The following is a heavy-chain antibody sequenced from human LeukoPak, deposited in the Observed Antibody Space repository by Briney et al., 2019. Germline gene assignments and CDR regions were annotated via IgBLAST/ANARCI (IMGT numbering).Heavy chain of an antibody. V-gene: IGHV4-31*03. CDR1: GDSFSSGSYY. CDR3: ARGVSIRRGDAIYNWFDP. Sequence: SQTLSLTCTVSGDSFSSGSYYWNWIRQHPGKGLEWIGHIYYNGNSYYNPSLKSRVIVSLDSSKNHFSLNLNSVTAADTAVYYCARGVSIRRGDAIYNWFDPWGQGTLVTVSS. J-gene: IGHJ5*02. CDR2: IYYNGNS. D-gene: IGHD3-10*01.